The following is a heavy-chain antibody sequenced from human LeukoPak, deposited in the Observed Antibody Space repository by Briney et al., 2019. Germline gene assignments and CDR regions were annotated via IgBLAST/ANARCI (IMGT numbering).Heavy chain of an antibody. D-gene: IGHD6-6*01. CDR2: IYSSGST. Sequence: SETLSLTCTVSGGSISRSTYYWAWIRPPPGKGLEWIGSIYSSGSTYYNPPLKSGVTISVDTSKKQCSLRLSSVTAADTAVYYCARHVSITTRGGHTDYWGQGILVTVSS. V-gene: IGHV4-39*01. J-gene: IGHJ4*02. CDR1: GGSISRSTYY. CDR3: ARHVSITTRGGHTDY.